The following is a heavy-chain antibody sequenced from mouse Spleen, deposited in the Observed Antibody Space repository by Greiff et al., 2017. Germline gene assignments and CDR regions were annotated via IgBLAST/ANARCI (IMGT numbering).Heavy chain of an antibody. CDR3: TGGGNPWFAY. CDR1: GFNIKDDY. D-gene: IGHD2-1*01. J-gene: IGHJ3*01. Sequence: VQLQQSGAELVRPGASVKLSCTASGFNIKDDYMHWVKQRPEQGLEWIGWIDPENGDTEYASKFQGKATITADTSSNTAYLQLSSLTSEDTAVYYCTGGGNPWFAYWGQGTLVTVSA. CDR2: IDPENGDT. V-gene: IGHV14-4*01.